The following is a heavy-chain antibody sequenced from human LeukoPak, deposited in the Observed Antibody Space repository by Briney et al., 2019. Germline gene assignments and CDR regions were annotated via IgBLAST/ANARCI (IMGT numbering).Heavy chain of an antibody. D-gene: IGHD5-18*01. CDR2: ISGSGGRT. J-gene: IGHJ3*02. CDR3: AKGRSLWFHPYDAFDI. V-gene: IGHV3-23*01. Sequence: GGSLRHSSAASCVTFCSTAMSGVGQAPGKGLEWVSAISGSGGRTYYADSVKGRFTISRDNSKNTLYLHMNSLRAENTAASYCAKGRSLWFHPYDAFDIWGQGTMVTVSS. CDR1: CVTFCSTA.